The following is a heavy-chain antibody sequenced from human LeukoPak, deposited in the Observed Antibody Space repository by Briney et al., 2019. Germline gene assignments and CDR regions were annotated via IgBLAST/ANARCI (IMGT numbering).Heavy chain of an antibody. V-gene: IGHV1-8*01. CDR1: GYTFTSYD. Sequence: ASVKVSCKASGYTFTSYDINWVRQATGQGLEWMGWMNPNSGNTGYAQKFQGRVTMTRNTSISTAYMELSSLRSEDTAVYYCARGWGLTMMVVPSRGYYGMDVWGQGTTVTVS. CDR3: ARGWGLTMMVVPSRGYYGMDV. CDR2: MNPNSGNT. D-gene: IGHD3-22*01. J-gene: IGHJ6*02.